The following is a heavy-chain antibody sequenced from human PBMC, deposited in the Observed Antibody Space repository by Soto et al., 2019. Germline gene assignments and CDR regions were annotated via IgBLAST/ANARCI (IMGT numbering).Heavy chain of an antibody. J-gene: IGHJ4*02. CDR1: GFTFDDYG. Sequence: EVQLVESGGGVLRPGGSLRLSCAASGFTFDDYGMSWARQAPGKGLEWVSGVNWNGGTTGYADSVKGRFTISRDNAKNSLYLQMNSLRAEDTAFYYCVRGASLNFDYWGQGTLVTVSS. CDR2: VNWNGGTT. CDR3: VRGASLNFDY. V-gene: IGHV3-20*04. D-gene: IGHD1-26*01.